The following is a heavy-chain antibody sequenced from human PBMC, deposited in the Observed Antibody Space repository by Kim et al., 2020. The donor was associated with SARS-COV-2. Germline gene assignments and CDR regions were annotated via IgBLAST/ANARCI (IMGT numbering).Heavy chain of an antibody. J-gene: IGHJ4*02. D-gene: IGHD3-16*01. CDR3: ARGGGFCGYLYDLDY. V-gene: IGHV3-72*01. Sequence: ASVKGRFAISRDNSKNTLYLQMNSLQTEDTAVYYCARGGGFCGYLYDLDYWGQGTLVTVSS.